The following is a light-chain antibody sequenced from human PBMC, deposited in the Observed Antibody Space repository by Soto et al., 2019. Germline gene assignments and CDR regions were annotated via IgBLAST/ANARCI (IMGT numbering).Light chain of an antibody. CDR1: SSDVGGYNY. CDR2: EVS. CDR3: SSYAGSNNRV. Sequence: QSALTQPPSASGSPGQSVTISCTGTSSDVGGYNYVSWYQQHPGKAPKLMIYEVSKRPSGVPDRFSGSKSGNTASLTVSGLQAEYEADYYCSSYAGSNNRVFRRGTKLTVL. J-gene: IGLJ3*02. V-gene: IGLV2-8*01.